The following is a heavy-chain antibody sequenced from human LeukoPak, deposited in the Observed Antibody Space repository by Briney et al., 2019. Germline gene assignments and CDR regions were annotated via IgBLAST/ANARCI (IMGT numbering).Heavy chain of an antibody. D-gene: IGHD4-23*01. J-gene: IGHJ4*02. V-gene: IGHV3-30-3*01. CDR2: ISYDGSTK. Sequence: GRSLRLSCAASGFNFSDYALHCVRQAPGKGLEWVAIISYDGSTKFYADSVKGRFTISRDNSKNTVDVRMNRLRGEDTAVYYCAREGYGGSGYFDYWGQGTLVTVSS. CDR3: AREGYGGSGYFDY. CDR1: GFNFSDYA.